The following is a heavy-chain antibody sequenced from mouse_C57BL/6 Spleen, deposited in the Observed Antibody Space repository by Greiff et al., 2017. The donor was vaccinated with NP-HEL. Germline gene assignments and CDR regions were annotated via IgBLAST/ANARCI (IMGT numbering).Heavy chain of an antibody. D-gene: IGHD2-4*01. CDR3: ASSYDYDGYFDV. Sequence: VQLQQSGPELVKPGASVKISCKASGYSFTDYNMNWVKQSNGKSLEWIGVINPNYGTTSYNQQFKGKATLTVDQYSSTSYMQLNSLTSEDSAVYYCASSYDYDGYFDVWGTGTTVTVSS. J-gene: IGHJ1*03. V-gene: IGHV1-39*01. CDR1: GYSFTDYN. CDR2: INPNYGTT.